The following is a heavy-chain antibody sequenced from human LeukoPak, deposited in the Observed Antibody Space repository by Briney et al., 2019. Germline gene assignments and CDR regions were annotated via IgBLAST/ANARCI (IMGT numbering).Heavy chain of an antibody. CDR2: ISGSGGST. Sequence: GGSLRLSCAASGFTFSSYAMSWVRQAPGKGLEWVSAISGSGGSTYYADSVKGRFTISRDNSKNTLYLQMNSLRAEDTAVYYCAKDSVGYSSSWYYFDYWGQRTLVTVSS. CDR3: AKDSVGYSSSWYYFDY. J-gene: IGHJ4*02. D-gene: IGHD6-13*01. V-gene: IGHV3-23*01. CDR1: GFTFSSYA.